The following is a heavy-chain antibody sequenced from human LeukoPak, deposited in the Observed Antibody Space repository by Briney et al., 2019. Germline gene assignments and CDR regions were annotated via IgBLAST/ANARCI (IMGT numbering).Heavy chain of an antibody. V-gene: IGHV3-21*01. Sequence: GGSLRVSCAASGFTFSSYTMNWVRQAPGNGLEWVSSISVNSDHKPYADSVKGRFTISRDNAKNSLYLQMNSLGVDDTAVYYCTRGSYGDYDYWGQGSLVAVSS. CDR1: GFTFSSYT. D-gene: IGHD4-17*01. J-gene: IGHJ4*02. CDR2: ISVNSDHK. CDR3: TRGSYGDYDY.